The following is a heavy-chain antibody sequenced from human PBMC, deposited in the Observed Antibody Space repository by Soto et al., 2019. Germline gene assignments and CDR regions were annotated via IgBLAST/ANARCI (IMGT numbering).Heavy chain of an antibody. J-gene: IGHJ4*02. CDR3: ARPWDTAMVSTWNY. D-gene: IGHD5-18*01. V-gene: IGHV3-7*03. CDR2: INKNGGEK. Sequence: EVQLVASGGGLVQPGGSLRLSCAASGFIFTSYSMSWVRQAPGKGLECVANINKNGGEKYYVDSVKGRFTISRDNAKNSLYLQISSLRAEDTAVYYCARPWDTAMVSTWNYWGQGTLVTVSS. CDR1: GFIFTSYS.